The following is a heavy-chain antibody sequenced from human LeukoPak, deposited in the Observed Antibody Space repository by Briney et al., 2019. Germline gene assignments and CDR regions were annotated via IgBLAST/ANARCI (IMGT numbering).Heavy chain of an antibody. Sequence: GGSLRLSCAASGFNFNNAWMTWVRQAPGKGLEWVGRITTKADGGTTDYAEPVKGRFTISRDDSKNTLFLQMNSLKTEDTAVYYCTTEVYDYVWGSYRYSPVDYWGQGTLVTVSS. CDR3: TTEVYDYVWGSYRYSPVDY. CDR2: ITTKADGGTT. J-gene: IGHJ4*02. D-gene: IGHD3-16*02. CDR1: GFNFNNAW. V-gene: IGHV3-15*01.